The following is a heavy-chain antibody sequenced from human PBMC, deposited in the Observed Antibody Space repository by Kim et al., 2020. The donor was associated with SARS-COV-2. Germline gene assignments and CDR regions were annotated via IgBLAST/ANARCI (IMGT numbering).Heavy chain of an antibody. Sequence: ASVKVSCKASGYTFTSYGISWVRQAPGQGLEWMGWISAYNGNTNYAQKLQGRVTMTTDTSTSTAYMELRSLRSDDTAMYYCARNLRFLEWLLSEDYYYYGMDVWGKGTTVTVSS. CDR1: GYTFTSYG. D-gene: IGHD3-3*01. J-gene: IGHJ6*04. V-gene: IGHV1-18*04. CDR3: ARNLRFLEWLLSEDYYYYGMDV. CDR2: ISAYNGNT.